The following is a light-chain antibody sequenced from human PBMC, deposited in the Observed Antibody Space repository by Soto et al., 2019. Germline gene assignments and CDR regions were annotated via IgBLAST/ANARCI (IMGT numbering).Light chain of an antibody. CDR2: GAT. V-gene: IGKV1-16*02. Sequence: DIQMTQSPSSLSASVGDRVTIECRASQDISTSLAWFQQELGKAPRTLIYGATYRQTGTPSKFTGRGSGPHFTLTIMSLQPDHFATDSTQHYDTYPITSGHGTPLEIK. J-gene: IGKJ5*01. CDR3: QHYDTYPIT. CDR1: QDISTS.